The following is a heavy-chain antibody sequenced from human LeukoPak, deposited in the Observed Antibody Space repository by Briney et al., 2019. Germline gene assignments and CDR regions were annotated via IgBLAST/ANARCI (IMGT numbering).Heavy chain of an antibody. CDR2: INHSGST. D-gene: IGHD3-3*01. V-gene: IGHV4-34*01. CDR3: AREARGYDFWSGRRFDH. J-gene: IGHJ4*02. Sequence: SETLSLTCAVYGGSFSGYYWSWIRQPPGKGLEWIGEINHSGSTNYNPSLKSRVTISVDTSKNQFSLKLSSVTAADTAVYYCAREARGYDFWSGRRFDHWGQGTLVTVSS. CDR1: GGSFSGYY.